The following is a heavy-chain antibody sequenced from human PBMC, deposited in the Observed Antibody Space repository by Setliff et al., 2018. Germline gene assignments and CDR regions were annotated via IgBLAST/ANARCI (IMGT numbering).Heavy chain of an antibody. Sequence: LSETLSLTCTVYGVSFSDYYWGWVRQSPGKGLDWIGEINHSGTTNYDPSLEGRISISVDTSRSQFSLNLTSVTAADTAIYFCARAVDSTGYFPFWYFDLWGRGTLVTVS. J-gene: IGHJ2*01. CDR1: GVSFSDYY. V-gene: IGHV4-34*10. D-gene: IGHD3-22*01. CDR3: ARAVDSTGYFPFWYFDL. CDR2: INHSGTT.